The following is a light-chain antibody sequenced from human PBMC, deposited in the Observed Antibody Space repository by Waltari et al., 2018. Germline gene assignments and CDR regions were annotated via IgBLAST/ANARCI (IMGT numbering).Light chain of an antibody. CDR3: QQSDNSPPWT. Sequence: EIVLTQSPGTLSLSVGERATLSCRASHSVGSSYLTWYQQKPGQPPSLLIYMVSSRATGVPNRFRGSGSWTDYSLTIDRLEPEDSAVYYCQQSDNSPPWTFGQGTKVEI. CDR2: MVS. V-gene: IGKV3-20*01. CDR1: HSVGSSY. J-gene: IGKJ1*01.